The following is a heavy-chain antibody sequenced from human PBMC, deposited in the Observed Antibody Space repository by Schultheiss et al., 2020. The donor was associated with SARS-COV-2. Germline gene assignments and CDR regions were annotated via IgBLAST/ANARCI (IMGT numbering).Heavy chain of an antibody. V-gene: IGHV4-34*01. J-gene: IGHJ6*03. CDR2: INHSGST. Sequence: LETLSLTCAVYGGSFSGYYWSWIRQPPGKGLEWIGEINHSGSTNYNPSLKSRVTISVDTSKNQFSLKLSSVTAADTAVYYCAVAPRYCSSTSCYRGKYYYYYMDVWGKGTTVTVSS. D-gene: IGHD2-2*02. CDR3: AVAPRYCSSTSCYRGKYYYYYMDV. CDR1: GGSFSGYY.